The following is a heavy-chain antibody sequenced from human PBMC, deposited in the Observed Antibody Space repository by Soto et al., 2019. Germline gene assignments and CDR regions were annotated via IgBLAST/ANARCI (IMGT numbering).Heavy chain of an antibody. CDR1: GGSISSSSYY. V-gene: IGHV4-39*01. Sequence: SQTLSLTCTVSGGSISSSSYYLAWIRQPPGKGLEWIGSIYYSGSTYYNPSLKSRVTISVDTSKNQFSLNLSSVTAADTAAYYCATTPRSSLVVPPDWGQGTLVTVSS. CDR3: ATTPRSSLVVPPD. CDR2: IYYSGST. D-gene: IGHD2-2*01. J-gene: IGHJ4*02.